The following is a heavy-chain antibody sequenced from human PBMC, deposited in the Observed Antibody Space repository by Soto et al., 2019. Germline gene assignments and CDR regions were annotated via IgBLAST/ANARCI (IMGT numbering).Heavy chain of an antibody. CDR3: ARYPVAGAVWFDP. CDR1: GFTFRSHS. J-gene: IGHJ5*02. CDR2: ISSSSSYI. D-gene: IGHD6-19*01. Sequence: PGRSLRLACSASGFTFRSHSMNCGSQAPGKGLEWVSSISSSSSYIYYADSVKGRFTISRDNAKNSLYLQMNSLRAEDTAVYYCARYPVAGAVWFDPWAREPWSPSPQ. V-gene: IGHV3-21*01.